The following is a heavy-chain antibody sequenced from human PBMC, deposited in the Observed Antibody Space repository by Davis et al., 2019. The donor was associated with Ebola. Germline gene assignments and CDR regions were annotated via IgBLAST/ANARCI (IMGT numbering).Heavy chain of an antibody. CDR2: IKPNSGGT. V-gene: IGHV1-2*02. D-gene: IGHD2-8*01. CDR3: ARASPPEYNVWSRNPHYHYFTMDV. Sequence: ASVKVSCKASEYTFTGYYLHWVRQAPGQGLEWMGWIKPNSGGTKYAQKFQGRVTMTRDTSISTGYMELRGLTADDTAVFLCARASPPEYNVWSRNPHYHYFTMDVWGQGTTVTVSS. CDR1: EYTFTGYY. J-gene: IGHJ6*02.